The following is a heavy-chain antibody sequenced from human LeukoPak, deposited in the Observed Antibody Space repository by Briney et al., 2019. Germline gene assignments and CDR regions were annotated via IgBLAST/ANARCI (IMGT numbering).Heavy chain of an antibody. Sequence: AGGSLRLSCATSGFIFSSYATNWVRQAPGKGLEWVSYISFGGNTFYYGDSVRGRFTVSRDNAKSSLSLQMDNVRAEDTAVYFCVRHRGAWTVHDAFPLLGHGTMVTVSP. CDR1: GFIFSSYA. CDR3: VRHRGAWTVHDAFPL. CDR2: ISFGGNTF. V-gene: IGHV3-48*03. D-gene: IGHD3/OR15-3a*01. J-gene: IGHJ3*01.